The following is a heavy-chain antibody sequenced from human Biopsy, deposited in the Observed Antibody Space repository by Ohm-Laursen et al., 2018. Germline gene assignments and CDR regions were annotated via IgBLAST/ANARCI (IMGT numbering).Heavy chain of an antibody. Sequence: SVKVSCKASGYNFTAYYMQWVRQAPGQGLEWMGWINPNNGGTNYAHKFQGRVTMTRDTSISTAYMHLSGLTSDDTAVYYCARLAYSEYRRDPLDVWGQGTMVTVSS. CDR3: ARLAYSEYRRDPLDV. CDR2: INPNNGGT. D-gene: IGHD5-18*01. V-gene: IGHV1-2*02. CDR1: GYNFTAYY. J-gene: IGHJ3*01.